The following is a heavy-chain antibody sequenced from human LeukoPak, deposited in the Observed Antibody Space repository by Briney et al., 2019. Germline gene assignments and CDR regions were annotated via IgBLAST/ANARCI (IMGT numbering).Heavy chain of an antibody. CDR3: ARDLWFGEYEGGTFFDY. J-gene: IGHJ4*02. V-gene: IGHV3-21*01. CDR2: ISSSSSYI. CDR1: GFTFSSYS. D-gene: IGHD3-10*01. Sequence: GGSLRLSCAASGFTFSSYSMNWVRQAPGKGLEWVSSISSSSSYIYYADSVKGRFTISRDNAKNSLYLQMNSLRAEGTAVYYCARDLWFGEYEGGTFFDYWGQGTLVTVSS.